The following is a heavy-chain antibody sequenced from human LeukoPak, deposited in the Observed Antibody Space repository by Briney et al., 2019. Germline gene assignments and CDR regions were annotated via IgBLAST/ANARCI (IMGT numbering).Heavy chain of an antibody. D-gene: IGHD1-26*01. CDR2: IYTSGST. CDR3: AKSGGYGLIDY. Sequence: SETLSLTCAVYGGSFSGYYWSWIRQPPGKGLEWIGRIYTSGSTNYNPSLKSRVTMSVDTSKNQFSLKLSSVTAADTAMYYCAKSGGYGLIDYWGQGTLVTVSS. J-gene: IGHJ4*02. CDR1: GGSFSGYY. V-gene: IGHV4-59*10.